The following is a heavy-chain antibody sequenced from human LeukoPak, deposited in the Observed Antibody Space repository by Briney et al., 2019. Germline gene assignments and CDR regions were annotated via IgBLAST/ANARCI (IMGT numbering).Heavy chain of an antibody. Sequence: GGSLRLSCAASGFTFSSYAMHWVRQAPGKGLEWVAVISYDGSNKYYADSVKGRFTISRDNSKNTLYLQMNSLRAEDTAVYYCARVGAFGELLDSGVWGQGTLVTVSS. CDR2: ISYDGSNK. D-gene: IGHD3-10*01. V-gene: IGHV3-30-3*01. J-gene: IGHJ4*02. CDR1: GFTFSSYA. CDR3: ARVGAFGELLDSGV.